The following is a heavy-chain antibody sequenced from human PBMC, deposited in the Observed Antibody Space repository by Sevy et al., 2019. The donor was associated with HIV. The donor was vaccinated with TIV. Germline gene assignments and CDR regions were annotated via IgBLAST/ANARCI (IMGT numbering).Heavy chain of an antibody. CDR2: IKEDGSVK. CDR1: GFTFSSYG. J-gene: IGHJ4*02. D-gene: IGHD6-13*01. V-gene: IGHV3-7*01. CDR3: VRAIGAAGSY. Sequence: GGSLRLSCAASGFTFSSYGMHWVRQAPGKGLEWVANIKEDGSVKYYVDSVKGRFTISRDNAKNSVYLQMNSLRAEDTALYYCVRAIGAAGSYWGQGTLVTVSS.